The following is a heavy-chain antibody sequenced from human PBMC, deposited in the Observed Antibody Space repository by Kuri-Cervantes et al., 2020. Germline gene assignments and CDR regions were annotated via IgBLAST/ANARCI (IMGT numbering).Heavy chain of an antibody. Sequence: ASVKVSCKASGYTFTGYYMHWVRQAPGQGLEWMGWISAYNGDTNYAQKLQGRVTMTTDTSTSTAYMELRSLRSDDTAVYYCARAMAGGMMVGDAFDIWGQGTMVTVSS. CDR1: GYTFTGYY. CDR3: ARAMAGGMMVGDAFDI. V-gene: IGHV1-18*04. CDR2: ISAYNGDT. J-gene: IGHJ3*02. D-gene: IGHD5-24*01.